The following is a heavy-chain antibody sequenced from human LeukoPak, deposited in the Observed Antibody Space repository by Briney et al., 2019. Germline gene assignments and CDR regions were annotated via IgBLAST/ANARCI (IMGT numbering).Heavy chain of an antibody. D-gene: IGHD3-9*01. CDR1: GYTFTSYG. V-gene: IGHV1-18*01. J-gene: IGHJ5*02. Sequence: GASVKVSCKASGYTFTSYGISWVRQAPGQGLEWMGWISAYNGNTNYAQKLQGRVTMTTDTSTSTAYMELRSLRSDDTAVYYCARGIGGYFDWLLAWFDPWGQGTLVTVSS. CDR3: ARGIGGYFDWLLAWFDP. CDR2: ISAYNGNT.